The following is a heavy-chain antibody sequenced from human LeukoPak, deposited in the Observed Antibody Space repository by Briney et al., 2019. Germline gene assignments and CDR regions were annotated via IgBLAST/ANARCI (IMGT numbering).Heavy chain of an antibody. Sequence: GGSLRLSCAASGFSFSKYAMSWVRQAPARGPEWVLSIRGGGETFYPDSVKGRFTLSRDDFRNTVYLQLNNLRVEDTAIYYCAKANWVANADAVWWGQGTQVTVSS. CDR3: AKANWVANADAVW. D-gene: IGHD1-1*01. CDR2: IRGGGET. CDR1: GFSFSKYA. V-gene: IGHV3-23*01. J-gene: IGHJ4*02.